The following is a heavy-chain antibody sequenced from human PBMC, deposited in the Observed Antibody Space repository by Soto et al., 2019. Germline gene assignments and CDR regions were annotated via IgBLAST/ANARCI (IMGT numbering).Heavy chain of an antibody. J-gene: IGHJ4*02. Sequence: SETLSLTCTVSGGSINTVNYYWSWIRQPPGKGLEWIGYIYYSGSTYYNPSLKSRVTMSVDTSKNQFSLKLSSVTAVDTAVYYSARMGIVGATTLDYWGQGTLVTVSS. CDR2: IYYSGST. D-gene: IGHD1-26*01. V-gene: IGHV4-39*07. CDR3: ARMGIVGATTLDY. CDR1: GGSINTVNYY.